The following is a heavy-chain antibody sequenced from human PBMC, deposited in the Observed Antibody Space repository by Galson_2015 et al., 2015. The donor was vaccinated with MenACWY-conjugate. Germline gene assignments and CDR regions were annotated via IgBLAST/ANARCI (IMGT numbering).Heavy chain of an antibody. CDR3: ARHVRCTNTDCYNAFDY. CDR2: VFPGDSDT. Sequence: QSGAEVKKPGESLKIFCKGSGYNFANFWIAWVRQMPGKGLERMGVVFPGDSDTSYSPSFQGQVTISADKSINTAYLQWSSLKASDTAVYYCARHVRCTNTDCYNAFDYWGPGTLVTVSS. J-gene: IGHJ4*02. V-gene: IGHV5-51*01. CDR1: GYNFANFW. D-gene: IGHD2-2*02.